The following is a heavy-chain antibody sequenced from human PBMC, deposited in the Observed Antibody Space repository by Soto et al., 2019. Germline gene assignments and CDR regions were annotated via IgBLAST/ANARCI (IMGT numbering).Heavy chain of an antibody. CDR1: GFTFSTSE. D-gene: IGHD3-22*01. CDR3: ARWEVVTGLDY. Sequence: VESGGDVEQPGGSLRLSCAASGFTFSTSEMSWVRQAPGKGLEWISHISSSGGTTYYADSVKGRFTISRVNANHSLFLQMNSLRVADTAVYYCARWEVVTGLDYWGQGTLVTVSS. CDR2: ISSSGGTT. J-gene: IGHJ4*02. V-gene: IGHV3-48*03.